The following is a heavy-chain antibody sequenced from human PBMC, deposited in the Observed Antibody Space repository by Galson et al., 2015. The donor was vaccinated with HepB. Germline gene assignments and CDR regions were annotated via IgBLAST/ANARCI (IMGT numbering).Heavy chain of an antibody. CDR1: GDSVSSNSAA. J-gene: IGHJ5*02. CDR2: TYYRSKWYN. Sequence: CAISGDSVSSNSAAWNWIRQSPLRGLEWLGRTYYRSKWYNDYAVSVKSRITINPDTSKNQFSLQLNSVTPEDTAVYYCARGSSSWYGGSGFDPWGQGTLVTVSS. V-gene: IGHV6-1*01. D-gene: IGHD6-13*01. CDR3: ARGSSSWYGGSGFDP.